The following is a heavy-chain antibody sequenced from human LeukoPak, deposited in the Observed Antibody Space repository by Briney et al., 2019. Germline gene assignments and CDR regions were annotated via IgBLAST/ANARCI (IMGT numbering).Heavy chain of an antibody. CDR3: ARELRTNSDY. J-gene: IGHJ4*02. CDR1: GFTFSSYN. Sequence: PGGSLRLSCAASGFTFSSYNMNWVRQAPGKGLEWVSSITSSSSHIYYADSVKGRFTISRDNAKNSLYLQMNSLRAEDTAVYYCARELRTNSDYWGQGTLVTVSS. D-gene: IGHD4-17*01. CDR2: ITSSSSHI. V-gene: IGHV3-21*01.